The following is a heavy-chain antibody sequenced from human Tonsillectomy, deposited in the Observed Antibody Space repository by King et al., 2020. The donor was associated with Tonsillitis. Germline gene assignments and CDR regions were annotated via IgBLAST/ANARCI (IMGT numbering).Heavy chain of an antibody. CDR2: IYEGGNT. J-gene: IGHJ3*02. V-gene: IGHV4-30-2*01. CDR1: GVSISSGGYS. D-gene: IGHD3-22*01. CDR3: TKSSAEGYDAFDI. Sequence: QLQESGSGLVKPSQTLSLTCAVSGVSISSGGYSWSWIRQPPGKGLEWIGYIYEGGNTDYNPSLKSRVTISVDRSKNQFSLRLSSVTAADTAVYYCTKSSAEGYDAFDIWGQGTMVPVSS.